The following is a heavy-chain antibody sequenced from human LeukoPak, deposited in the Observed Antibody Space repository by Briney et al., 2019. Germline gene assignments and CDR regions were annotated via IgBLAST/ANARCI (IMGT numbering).Heavy chain of an antibody. D-gene: IGHD3-10*01. CDR1: GYTFTCYY. CDR2: INANSGGT. J-gene: IGHJ4*02. CDR3: ARVGVRGIPRGYFDY. Sequence: ASVKVSCKASGYTFTCYYMHWVRQAPGQGLEGMGWINANSGGTNYAQKFQGRVTMTRDTSISTAYMELSRLRSDDTAVYYCARVGVRGIPRGYFDYWGQGTLVTVSS. V-gene: IGHV1-2*02.